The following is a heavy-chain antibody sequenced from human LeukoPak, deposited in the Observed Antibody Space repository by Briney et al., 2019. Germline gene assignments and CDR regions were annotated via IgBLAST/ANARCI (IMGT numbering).Heavy chain of an antibody. CDR3: ARVTGYMTEDFFDY. Sequence: PSETLSLTCTVSGGSISSYYWSWIRQPPGKGLEWIGYIYYSGSTDYNPSLKSRVTISVDTSRDQFSLRLSSVTAADTAVYYCARVTGYMTEDFFDYWGQGTLVTVSS. V-gene: IGHV4-59*01. CDR1: GGSISSYY. CDR2: IYYSGST. D-gene: IGHD6-13*01. J-gene: IGHJ4*02.